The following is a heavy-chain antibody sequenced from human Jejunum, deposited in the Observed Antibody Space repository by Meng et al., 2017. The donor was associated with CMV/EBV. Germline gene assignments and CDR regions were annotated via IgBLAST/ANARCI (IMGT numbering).Heavy chain of an antibody. Sequence: TLTNHAMYWVRQPNGKGLEWVAVTSYDGSNQYYADSVKGRFTISRDNAKNSLYLHMNNLRAEDTAVYYCARDYCSSPSCYDYVLDVWGQGTTVTVSS. V-gene: IGHV3-30*04. CDR1: TLTNHA. CDR2: TSYDGSNQ. CDR3: ARDYCSSPSCYDYVLDV. J-gene: IGHJ6*02. D-gene: IGHD2-2*01.